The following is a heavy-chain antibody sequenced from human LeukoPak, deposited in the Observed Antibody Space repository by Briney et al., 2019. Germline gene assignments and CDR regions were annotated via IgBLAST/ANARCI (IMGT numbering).Heavy chain of an antibody. CDR3: ARAADTAMVYYFDY. Sequence: SETLSLTCAISTGSISSSGYYWGWIRQPPGKGLEWIGHIYYTGTTYYNPSLKSRVNISVDTSKDQFSLKLSSVTAADTAVYYCARAADTAMVYYFDYWGQGTLVTVSS. CDR2: IYYTGTT. D-gene: IGHD5-18*01. J-gene: IGHJ4*02. CDR1: TGSISSSGYY. V-gene: IGHV4-39*07.